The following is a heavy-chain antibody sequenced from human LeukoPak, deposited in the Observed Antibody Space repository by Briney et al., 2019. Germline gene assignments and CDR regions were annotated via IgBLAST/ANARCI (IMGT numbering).Heavy chain of an antibody. Sequence: PSETLSLTCTVSGGSIRSSYYYWGWIRQPPGKGLEWIGSIYDSGSTYYNPSLKSRVTISVDTSKNQFSLKLNSVTAADTAVYYCASMVRGVHFDPWGQGTLVTVSS. D-gene: IGHD3-10*01. J-gene: IGHJ5*02. V-gene: IGHV4-39*01. CDR2: IYDSGST. CDR1: GGSIRSSYYY. CDR3: ASMVRGVHFDP.